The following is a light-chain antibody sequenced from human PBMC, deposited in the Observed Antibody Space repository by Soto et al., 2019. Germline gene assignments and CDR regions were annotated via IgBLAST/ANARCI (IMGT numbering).Light chain of an antibody. Sequence: EIVLTQSPGTLSLSPGEGATLSCRASQSVRSSFLAWYQQKPGQAPSLLIYSASSRATGIPDRFSGGGYGTDFTLTITRLEPEDLAVYYCQQYGSSPTFGGGTKVEIK. CDR3: QQYGSSPT. CDR1: QSVRSSF. J-gene: IGKJ4*01. CDR2: SAS. V-gene: IGKV3-20*01.